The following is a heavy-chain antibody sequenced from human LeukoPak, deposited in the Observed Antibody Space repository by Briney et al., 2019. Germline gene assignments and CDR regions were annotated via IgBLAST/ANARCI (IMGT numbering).Heavy chain of an antibody. CDR3: ARVYRLLDF. Sequence: GGSLRLSCTASGLTFGDYYMTWIRQAPGMGLEWISYIGTSGNDLYYADSVKGRFTTSRDDAKNSLYLEMRSLRDEDTAVYYCARVYRLLDFWGQGTLVTVSS. CDR2: IGTSGNDL. V-gene: IGHV3-11*01. D-gene: IGHD2-2*01. J-gene: IGHJ4*02. CDR1: GLTFGDYY.